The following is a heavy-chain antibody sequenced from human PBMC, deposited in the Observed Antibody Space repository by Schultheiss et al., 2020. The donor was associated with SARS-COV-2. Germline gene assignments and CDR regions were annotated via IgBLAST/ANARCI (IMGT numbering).Heavy chain of an antibody. J-gene: IGHJ4*03. Sequence: SVKVSCKASGGTFSSYAISWVRQAPGQGLEWMGGIIPIFGTANYAQKFQGRVTITADESTSTAYMELSSLRSEDTAVYYCARAFALSGGSYYYFDYWGQGTTVTVSS. V-gene: IGHV1-69*13. CDR1: GGTFSSYA. D-gene: IGHD1-26*01. CDR2: IIPIFGTA. CDR3: ARAFALSGGSYYYFDY.